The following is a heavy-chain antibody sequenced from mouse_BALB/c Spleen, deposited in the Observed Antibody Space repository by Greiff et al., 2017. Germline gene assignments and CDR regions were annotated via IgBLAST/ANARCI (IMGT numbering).Heavy chain of an antibody. CDR2: IYPGNSDT. J-gene: IGHJ2*01. D-gene: IGHD4-1*01. CDR3: TKNPNWDEYYFDY. Sequence: VQLKESGTVLARPGASVKMSCKASGYSFTSYWMHWVKQRPGQGLEWIGAIYPGNSDTSYNQKFKGKAKLTAVTSASTAYMELSSLTNEDSAVYYCTKNPNWDEYYFDYWGQGTTLTVSS. CDR1: GYSFTSYW. V-gene: IGHV1-5*01.